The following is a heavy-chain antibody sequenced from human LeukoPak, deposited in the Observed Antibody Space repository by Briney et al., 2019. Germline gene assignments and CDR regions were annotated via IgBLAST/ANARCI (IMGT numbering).Heavy chain of an antibody. CDR1: GFTFRTCP. J-gene: IGHJ4*02. CDR2: VSYDGSKT. CDR3: ARQRGYGYFDF. Sequence: GGSLRLSCAASGFTFRTCPMHWVRQAPGKGLEWVTFVSYDGSKTYYADSVNGRFTISRDNAENSLYLQMNSLRAEDTAVYYCARQRGYGYFDFWGQGTLVTVSS. V-gene: IGHV3-30*07. D-gene: IGHD2-15*01.